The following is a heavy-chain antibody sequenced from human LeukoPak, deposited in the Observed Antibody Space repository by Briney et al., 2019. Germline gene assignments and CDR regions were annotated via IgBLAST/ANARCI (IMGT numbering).Heavy chain of an antibody. J-gene: IGHJ4*02. Sequence: PGGSLRLSCAASGLTFSSYGMSWVRQAPGKGLEWVSAISGSGSNTYYADSVKGRFTISRDNSKNTLYLQMNSLRVEDTAVYHCAKGVSSTWYTLDYWGQGTLVTVSS. V-gene: IGHV3-23*01. D-gene: IGHD6-13*01. CDR3: AKGVSSTWYTLDY. CDR2: ISGSGSNT. CDR1: GLTFSSYG.